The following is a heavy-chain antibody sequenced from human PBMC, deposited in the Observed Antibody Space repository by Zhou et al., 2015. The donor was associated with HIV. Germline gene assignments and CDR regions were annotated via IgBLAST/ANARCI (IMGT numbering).Heavy chain of an antibody. CDR1: GGTFSSYA. V-gene: IGHV1-69*01. CDR2: IIPIFGTA. J-gene: IGHJ4*02. CDR3: ANFAGYYYDSSGYHDY. Sequence: QVQLVQSGAEVKKPGSSVKVSCKASGGTFSSYAISWVRQAPGQGLEWMGGIIPIFGTANYAQKFQGRVTITADESTSTAYMELSSLRSEDTAVYYCANFAGYYYDSSGYHDYWGQGTLVTVSS. D-gene: IGHD3-22*01.